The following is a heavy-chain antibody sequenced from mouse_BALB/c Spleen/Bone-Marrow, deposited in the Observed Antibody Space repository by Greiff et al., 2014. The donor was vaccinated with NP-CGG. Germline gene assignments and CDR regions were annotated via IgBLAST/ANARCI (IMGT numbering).Heavy chain of an antibody. V-gene: IGHV1S135*01. D-gene: IGHD1-1*01. Sequence: VQLQQSGPELVKPGASVKVSCKASGYVFTSYNMLWVKQSHGKSLEWIGYIDPYSGGTNYNQKFKGKATLTVDKSSNTAYMHLNSLTSEDSAVYYCAGELSRAMDYWGQGTSVTVSS. CDR3: AGELSRAMDY. J-gene: IGHJ4*01. CDR1: GYVFTSYN. CDR2: IDPYSGGT.